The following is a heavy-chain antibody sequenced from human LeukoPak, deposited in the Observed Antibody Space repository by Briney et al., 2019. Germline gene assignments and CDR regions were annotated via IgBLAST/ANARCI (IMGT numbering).Heavy chain of an antibody. V-gene: IGHV3-23*01. D-gene: IGHD2-21*02. CDR2: ISGSGGSA. CDR3: AKVQPEVVTASPWDY. Sequence: PGGSLRLSCAASGFTFSNYAMSWVRQAPGRGLKWVSTISGSGGSAYSADSVKGRFTISRDNSKNTLYLQMNSLRAEDTAVYYCAKVQPEVVTASPWDYWGQGTLVTVSS. CDR1: GFTFSNYA. J-gene: IGHJ4*02.